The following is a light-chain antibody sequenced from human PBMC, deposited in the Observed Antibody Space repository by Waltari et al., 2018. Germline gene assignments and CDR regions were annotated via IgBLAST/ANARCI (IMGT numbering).Light chain of an antibody. CDR2: DVN. J-gene: IGLJ1*01. CDR3: CSCAPNSLCV. Sequence: QSALTQPASVSGSPGQSITISCTGTTSDVGSYNLVTWYHQHPGKAPKLLIYDVNKRPSGIASRVAGSKSGNAASLTISGLQAEDEADYYCCSCAPNSLCVFGIGTKVTVL. V-gene: IGLV2-23*02. CDR1: TSDVGSYNL.